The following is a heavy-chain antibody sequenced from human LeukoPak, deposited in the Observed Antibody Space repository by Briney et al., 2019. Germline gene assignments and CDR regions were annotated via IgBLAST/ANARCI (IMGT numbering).Heavy chain of an antibody. CDR1: GFTFTSFS. Sequence: GGSLRLSCAASGFTFTSFSFNWVRQAPGKGLERVSSINTVATYIYYADSVRGRFTISRDNARNSVYLQMDSLRAEDTGVYYCARLRRNGDSGGFYYYYDYWGQGTLVTVSS. V-gene: IGHV3-21*01. J-gene: IGHJ4*02. CDR3: ARLRRNGDSGGFYYYYDY. D-gene: IGHD3-22*01. CDR2: INTVATYI.